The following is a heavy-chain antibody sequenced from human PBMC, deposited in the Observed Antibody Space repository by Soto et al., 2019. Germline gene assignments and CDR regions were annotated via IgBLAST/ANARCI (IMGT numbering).Heavy chain of an antibody. CDR1: GFTFSSCA. CDR2: ISYDGSNK. CDR3: ARDKRDLRFLEWSYYFDY. Sequence: QVPLVESGAGVVQPGRSLRLSCAASGFTFSSCAMHWVRQAPGKGLEWVALISYDGSNKYYADSVKGRFTISRDNSKNTLYLQMISLRAEDTAVYYCARDKRDLRFLEWSYYFDYWGQGTLVTVSS. V-gene: IGHV3-30-3*01. J-gene: IGHJ4*02. D-gene: IGHD3-3*01.